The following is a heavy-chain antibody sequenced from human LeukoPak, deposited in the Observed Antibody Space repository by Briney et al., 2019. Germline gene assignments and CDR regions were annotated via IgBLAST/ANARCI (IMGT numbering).Heavy chain of an antibody. V-gene: IGHV4-38-2*02. J-gene: IGHJ5*02. CDR3: ARSTSGWFWFDP. Sequence: SETLSRTCTVSGYSISSGYYWGWIRQPPGKGLEWIGSIYHSGSTYSSPSLKSRVTISVDTSRNQFSLKLTSVTAADTAVYYCARSTSGWFWFDPWGQGTLVTVSS. CDR1: GYSISSGYY. CDR2: IYHSGST. D-gene: IGHD6-19*01.